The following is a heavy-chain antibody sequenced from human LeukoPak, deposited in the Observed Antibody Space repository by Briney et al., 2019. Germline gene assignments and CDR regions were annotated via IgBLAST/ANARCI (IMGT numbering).Heavy chain of an antibody. D-gene: IGHD3-22*01. CDR2: ISYDGSNK. CDR3: ARDRGYYVFDY. J-gene: IGHJ4*02. CDR1: GFTFSSYG. Sequence: QGGGSLRLSCAASGFTFSSYGMHWVRQAPGKGLEWVAVISYDGSNKYYADSVKGRFTISRDNAQNSLYLQMNSLRAEDTAVYYCARDRGYYVFDYWXQGTLVTVSS. V-gene: IGHV3-30*03.